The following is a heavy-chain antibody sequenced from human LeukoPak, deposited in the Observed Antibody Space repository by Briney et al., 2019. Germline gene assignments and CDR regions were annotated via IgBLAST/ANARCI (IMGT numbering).Heavy chain of an antibody. CDR1: GYTFTSYG. V-gene: IGHV1-18*01. D-gene: IGHD2-2*01. CDR3: AREGLEYCSSTSCQASYYYYGMDV. Sequence: GASVKVSCKASGYTFTSYGISWVRQAPGQGLEGMGWISAYNGNTNYAQKLQGGVTMTTDTSTSTAYMELRSLRSDDTAVYYCAREGLEYCSSTSCQASYYYYGMDVWGQGTTVTVSS. CDR2: ISAYNGNT. J-gene: IGHJ6*02.